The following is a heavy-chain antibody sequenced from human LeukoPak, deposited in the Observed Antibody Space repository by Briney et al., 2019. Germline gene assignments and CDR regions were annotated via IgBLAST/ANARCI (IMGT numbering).Heavy chain of an antibody. CDR1: GFTFSSYA. CDR3: AKAPADYCSSTSSSDV. V-gene: IGHV3-23*01. Sequence: GGSLRLSCAASGFTFSSYAMSWVRQTPAMGLEWVSAISGSGGTTYYADSLKGRFTLSRDNSKNTLYLQMNSLRAEDTAVYYCAKAPADYCSSTSSSDVWGKGTTVTVSS. D-gene: IGHD2-2*01. CDR2: ISGSGGTT. J-gene: IGHJ6*04.